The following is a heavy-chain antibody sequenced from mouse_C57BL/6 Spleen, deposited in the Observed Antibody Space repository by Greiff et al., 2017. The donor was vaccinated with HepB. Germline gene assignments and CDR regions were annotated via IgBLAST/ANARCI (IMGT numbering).Heavy chain of an antibody. CDR2: IYPRDGST. CDR3: ARYRSLYDYDVGYYAMDY. CDR1: GYTFTDHT. Sequence: QVQLQQSDAELVKPGASVKISCKVSGYTFTDHTIHWMKQRPEQGLEWIGYIYPRDGSTKYNEKFKGKATLTADKSSSTAYMQLNSLTSEDSAVYFCARYRSLYDYDVGYYAMDYWGQGTSVTVSS. J-gene: IGHJ4*01. V-gene: IGHV1-78*01. D-gene: IGHD2-4*01.